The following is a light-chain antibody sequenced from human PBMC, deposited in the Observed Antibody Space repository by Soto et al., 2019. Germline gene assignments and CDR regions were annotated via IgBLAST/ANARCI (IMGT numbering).Light chain of an antibody. CDR2: DVS. V-gene: IGLV2-14*01. CDR1: SSDVGGYNF. J-gene: IGLJ2*01. CDR3: SSYTSSSTVV. Sequence: QSVLTQPDSVSGFPGQSITISCTGTSSDVGGYNFVSWYQQHPGRAPQLMIYDVSDRPSGVSNRFSGSTSGNTASLTISGLQTEDEADYCCSSYTSSSTVVFGGGTKLTVL.